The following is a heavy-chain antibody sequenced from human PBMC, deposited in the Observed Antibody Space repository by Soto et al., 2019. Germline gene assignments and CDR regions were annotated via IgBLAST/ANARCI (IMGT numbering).Heavy chain of an antibody. CDR3: AASGSNGQFDF. CDR2: IYYSGST. Sequence: SETLTLTCTVSGGSISNYFWHWIRQPPGKGLEWIGYIYYSGSTNYNPSLKSRVTISVDTSKNQFSLKLSSVTAADTAVYYCAASGSNGQFDFWAQGTLVTVSS. J-gene: IGHJ4*02. D-gene: IGHD3-10*01. V-gene: IGHV4-59*01. CDR1: GGSISNYF.